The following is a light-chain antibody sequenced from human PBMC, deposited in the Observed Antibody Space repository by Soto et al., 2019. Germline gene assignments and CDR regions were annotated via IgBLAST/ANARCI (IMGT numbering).Light chain of an antibody. CDR3: QQSYSTPQT. V-gene: IGKV1-39*01. CDR1: QSFSGF. J-gene: IGKJ1*01. CDR2: AAS. Sequence: DLQMTQSPSSLSASVGDEVTITCRASQSFSGFLNWYQQKPGKAPNLLIYAASTLQRGVPSRFSGSGSGTDFTLTISSLQPEDSATYYCQQSYSTPQTFGQGTKVEIK.